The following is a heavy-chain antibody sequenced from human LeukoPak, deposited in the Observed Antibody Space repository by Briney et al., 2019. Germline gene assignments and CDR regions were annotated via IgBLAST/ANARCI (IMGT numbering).Heavy chain of an antibody. CDR2: INNRDGGT. CDR3: AKKTYCIAGVCFGLDY. CDR1: GLTLSSYA. Sequence: GGSLRLSCGASGLTLSSYAMSWVRQAPGKGLEWVSSINNRDGGTYYADSVKGRFTISTDNSKNTLYLQINSLKAEDTAVYYCAKKTYCIAGVCFGLDYRGQGTLVIVSS. J-gene: IGHJ4*02. V-gene: IGHV3-23*01. D-gene: IGHD2-8*02.